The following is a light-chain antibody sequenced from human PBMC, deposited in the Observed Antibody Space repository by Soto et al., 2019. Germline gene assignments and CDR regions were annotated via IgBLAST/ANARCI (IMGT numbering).Light chain of an antibody. J-gene: IGLJ1*01. CDR1: SSNIGAGYD. CDR2: GNS. CDR3: QSYDSSLSGYV. V-gene: IGLV1-40*01. Sequence: QSVLTQPPSVSGAPGQRVTISCTGSSSNIGAGYDVHWYQQLPGTAPKLLIYGNSNRPSGVPDRFSGSKSGTSASLAITGIRAEDRDDYYCQSYDSSLSGYVFGTGTKMTVL.